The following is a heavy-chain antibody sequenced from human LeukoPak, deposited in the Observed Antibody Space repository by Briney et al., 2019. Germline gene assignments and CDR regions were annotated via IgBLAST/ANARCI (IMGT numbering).Heavy chain of an antibody. CDR2: ISSSSSYI. V-gene: IGHV3-21*01. CDR3: ARGVDTAMVRYWFDP. D-gene: IGHD5-18*01. J-gene: IGHJ5*02. CDR1: GFTFSSYS. Sequence: GVSLRLSCAASGFTFSSYSMNWVRQAPGKGLEWVSSISSSSSYIYYADSVKGRFTISRDNAKNSLYLQMNSLRAEDTAVYYCARGVDTAMVRYWFDPWGQGTLVTVSS.